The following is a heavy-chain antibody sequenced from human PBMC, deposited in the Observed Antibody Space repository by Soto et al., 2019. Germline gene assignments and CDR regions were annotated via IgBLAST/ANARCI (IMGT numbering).Heavy chain of an antibody. CDR3: AISLRYFDWLSPTDGMEV. J-gene: IGHJ6*02. D-gene: IGHD3-9*01. CDR1: GGTFSSYT. V-gene: IGHV1-69*02. CDR2: IIPILGIA. Sequence: SVKVSCRASGGTFSSYTISWVRQAPGQGLEWMGRIIPILGIANYAQKFQGRVTITADKSTSTAYMELSSLRSEDTAVYYCAISLRYFDWLSPTDGMEVWGQGTTVTVSS.